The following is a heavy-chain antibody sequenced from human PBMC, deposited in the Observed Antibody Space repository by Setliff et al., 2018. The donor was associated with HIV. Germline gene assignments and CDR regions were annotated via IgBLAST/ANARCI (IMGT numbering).Heavy chain of an antibody. CDR1: GDTFNSYA. CDR2: VIPILNTG. J-gene: IGHJ4*02. D-gene: IGHD3-16*02. V-gene: IGHV1-69*06. Sequence: ASVKVSCKASGDTFNSYAISWVRQAPGQGLEWMGGVIPILNTGNYAPKFQGRVTMTADTSTDTAYMALSSLTSEDTAVYYCATDPGRRITFGGVIVNPDYWGQGTLVTVSS. CDR3: ATDPGRRITFGGVIVNPDY.